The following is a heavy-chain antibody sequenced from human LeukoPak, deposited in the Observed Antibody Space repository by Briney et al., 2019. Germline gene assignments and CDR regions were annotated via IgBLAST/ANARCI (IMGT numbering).Heavy chain of an antibody. CDR1: GFTFSSYS. CDR2: ISSSSSTI. D-gene: IGHD4-17*01. V-gene: IGHV3-48*01. J-gene: IGHJ4*02. Sequence: PGGSLRLSCAASGFTFSSYSMNWVRQAPGKGLEWVSYISSSSSTIYYADSVKGRFTISRDNAKNSLYLQMNSLKAEDTAVYYCARGGVTTMTLRDLWLDYWGQGTLVTVSS. CDR3: ARGGVTTMTLRDLWLDY.